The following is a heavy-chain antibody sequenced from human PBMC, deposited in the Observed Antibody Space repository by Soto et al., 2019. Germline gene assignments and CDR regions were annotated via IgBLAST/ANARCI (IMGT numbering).Heavy chain of an antibody. J-gene: IGHJ4*02. D-gene: IGHD5-12*01. Sequence: ASVTVSCKASGGTFSSYAISWVRQAPGQGLEWMGGIIPIFGKANYAQKFQGRVTITADESTSTAYMELSSLRSEDTAVYYCAGNSIDGREMATISPDYWGQGTLVTVSS. CDR3: AGNSIDGREMATISPDY. V-gene: IGHV1-69*13. CDR1: GGTFSSYA. CDR2: IIPIFGKA.